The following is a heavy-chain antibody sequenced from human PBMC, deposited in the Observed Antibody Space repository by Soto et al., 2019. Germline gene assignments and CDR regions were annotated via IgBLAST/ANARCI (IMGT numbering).Heavy chain of an antibody. CDR2: IYYSGST. V-gene: IGHV4-59*08. Sequence: TSETLSLTCTVSGCSISSYYWSWIRQPPGKGLEWIGYIYYSGSTNYNPSLKSRVTISVDTSKNQFSLKLSSVTAADTAVYYCARLISATDAFDIWGQGTMVTVSS. D-gene: IGHD2-15*01. CDR3: ARLISATDAFDI. CDR1: GCSISSYY. J-gene: IGHJ3*02.